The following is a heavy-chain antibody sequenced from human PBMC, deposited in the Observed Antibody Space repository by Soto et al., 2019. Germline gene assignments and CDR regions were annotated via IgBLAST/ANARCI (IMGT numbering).Heavy chain of an antibody. V-gene: IGHV4-31*01. D-gene: IGHD2-2*02. CDR3: VSSLRHTAFVFPWFDP. CDR1: GASVRTGAYY. Sequence: PLEPLSLTCTVSGASVRTGAYYWGWFRQRPGQGLEWVGYIYERGYTHYITSLKSLLPISLEKSNNQLSLGLTSVTAADTPVYYSVSSLRHTAFVFPWFDPWGQGTLVTVSS. J-gene: IGHJ5*02. CDR2: IYERGYT.